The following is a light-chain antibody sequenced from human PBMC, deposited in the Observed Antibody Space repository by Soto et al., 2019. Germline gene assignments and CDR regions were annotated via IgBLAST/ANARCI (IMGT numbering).Light chain of an antibody. CDR1: QSVSSSY. V-gene: IGKV3-20*01. J-gene: IGKJ1*01. Sequence: EIVLTQSPGTLSLSPGERATLSCRASQSVSSSYLAWYQQKPGQAPRLLIYGASSRATGIPDRFRGSGSGKDFTLPISRLEPEDFAVYYCQQYGSSPWTFGQGPKVDIK. CDR2: GAS. CDR3: QQYGSSPWT.